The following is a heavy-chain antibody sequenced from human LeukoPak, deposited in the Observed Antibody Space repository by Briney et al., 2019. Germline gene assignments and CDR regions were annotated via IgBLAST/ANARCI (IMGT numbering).Heavy chain of an antibody. Sequence: PSETLSLTCAVYGGSFSGYCWSWIRQPPGKGLEWIAEINHSGSTNYNPSLKSRVTISVDTSKNQFSLNLSSVTAADTAVYYCARVGCSGVTCYSRDFDFWGQGTLVTVSS. V-gene: IGHV4-34*01. D-gene: IGHD2-15*01. CDR2: INHSGST. J-gene: IGHJ4*02. CDR3: ARVGCSGVTCYSRDFDF. CDR1: GGSFSGYC.